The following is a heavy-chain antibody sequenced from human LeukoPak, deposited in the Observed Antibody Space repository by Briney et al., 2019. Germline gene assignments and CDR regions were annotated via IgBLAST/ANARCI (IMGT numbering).Heavy chain of an antibody. V-gene: IGHV3-48*01. CDR3: AEGPYYDILTGYSSDAFHI. J-gene: IGHJ3*02. CDR2: ISSSSSTI. CDR1: GFTFSSYS. D-gene: IGHD3-9*01. Sequence: GGSLRLSCAASGFTFSSYSMNWVRQAPGKGLEWVSYISSSSSTIYYADSVKGRFTISRDNAKNSLYLQMNSLRAEDTAVYYCAEGPYYDILTGYSSDAFHIWGQGTVITVSS.